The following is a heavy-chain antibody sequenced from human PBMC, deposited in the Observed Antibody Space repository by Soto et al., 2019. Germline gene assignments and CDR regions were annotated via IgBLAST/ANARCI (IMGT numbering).Heavy chain of an antibody. Sequence: HPGGSLRLSCAASGFTFSTYSMNWVRQAPGKGLEWLSYISSSGGTIYYADSVKGRFTVSRDKAKNSLYLQMDSLRDDDTAVYYCARKPVAGFWFDYWGQGTLVTVSS. CDR2: ISSSGGTI. CDR1: GFTFSTYS. CDR3: ARKPVAGFWFDY. V-gene: IGHV3-48*02. D-gene: IGHD2-2*01. J-gene: IGHJ4*02.